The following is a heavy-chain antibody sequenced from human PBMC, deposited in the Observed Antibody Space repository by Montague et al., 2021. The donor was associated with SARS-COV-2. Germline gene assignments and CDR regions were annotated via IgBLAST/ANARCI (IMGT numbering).Heavy chain of an antibody. Sequence: SLRLSCAASGFTFSSYAMSWVRQAPGKGLEWVSAISGSGGSTYYADSVKGRFTIPRDNSKNTLYLQMNSLRAEDTAVYYCAKDKIAYYYGSGSRATWFDPWGQGTLVTVSS. CDR1: GFTFSSYA. J-gene: IGHJ5*02. D-gene: IGHD3-10*01. CDR3: AKDKIAYYYGSGSRATWFDP. CDR2: ISGSGGST. V-gene: IGHV3-23*01.